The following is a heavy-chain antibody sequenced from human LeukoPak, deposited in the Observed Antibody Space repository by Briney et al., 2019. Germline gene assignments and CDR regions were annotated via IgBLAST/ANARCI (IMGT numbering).Heavy chain of an antibody. J-gene: IGHJ6*02. CDR3: ARLIRPTGSSYYYGMDV. CDR1: GGSFSGYY. D-gene: IGHD6-13*01. CDR2: INHSGST. Sequence: PSETLSLTCAVYGGSFSGYYWSWIRQPPGKGLEWIGEINHSGSTNYNPSLKSRVTISVDTSKNQFSLKLSSVIAADTAVYYCARLIRPTGSSYYYGMDVWGQGTTVTVSS. V-gene: IGHV4-34*01.